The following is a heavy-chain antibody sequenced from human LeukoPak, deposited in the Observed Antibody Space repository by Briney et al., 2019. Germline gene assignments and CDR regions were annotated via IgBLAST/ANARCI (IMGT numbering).Heavy chain of an antibody. J-gene: IGHJ4*02. CDR2: IYYSGST. Sequence: SETLSLTCTVSGGSISSYYWSWIRQPPGKGLEWIGYIYYSGSTNYNPSLKSRVTISVDTSKNQFSLKLSSVTAADTAVYYCARLRYYYDSSGHLDYWGQGTLVTVSS. CDR3: ARLRYYYDSSGHLDY. V-gene: IGHV4-59*01. CDR1: GGSISSYY. D-gene: IGHD3-22*01.